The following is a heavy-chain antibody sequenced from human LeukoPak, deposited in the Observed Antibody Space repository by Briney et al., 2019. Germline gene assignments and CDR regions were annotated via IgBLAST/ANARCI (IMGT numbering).Heavy chain of an antibody. V-gene: IGHV3-21*01. J-gene: IGHJ5*02. CDR1: GFTFSSYS. CDR3: ARESYYYGSGTKSWFDP. Sequence: TPGGSLRLSCAASGFTFSSYSMNWVRQAPGKGLEWVSSISSSSSYIYYADSVKGRFTISRDNAKNSLYLQMNSLRAEDTAVYYCARESYYYGSGTKSWFDPWGQGTLVTVSS. D-gene: IGHD3-10*01. CDR2: ISSSSSYI.